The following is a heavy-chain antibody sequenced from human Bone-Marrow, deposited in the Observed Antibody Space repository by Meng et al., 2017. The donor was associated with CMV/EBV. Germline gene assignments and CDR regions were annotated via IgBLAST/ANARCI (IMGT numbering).Heavy chain of an antibody. Sequence: GESLKISCTASGFTFGDYAMNWVRQAPGKGLEWVSSISSSSSYIYYADSVKGRFTISRDNAKNSLYLQMNSLRAEDTAVYYCARVQAMTTVTTGDYWGQGTLVTVSS. CDR1: GFTFGDYA. CDR2: ISSSSSYI. CDR3: ARVQAMTTVTTGDY. J-gene: IGHJ4*02. D-gene: IGHD4-11*01. V-gene: IGHV3-21*01.